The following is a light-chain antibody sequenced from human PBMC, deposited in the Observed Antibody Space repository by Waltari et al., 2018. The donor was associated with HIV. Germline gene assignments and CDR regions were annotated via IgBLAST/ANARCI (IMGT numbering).Light chain of an antibody. CDR1: ALPKQD. CDR2: SDT. J-gene: IGLJ1*01. Sequence: SFELTQPPSVSASPGQPARITCPGEALPKQDVHWYQQKPGQATVLVMYSDTERPSGIPERFSGSSSGTTVTLIITSVQADDEADYYCQSADNSLTYYVFGNGTRVTLL. V-gene: IGLV3-25*03. CDR3: QSADNSLTYYV.